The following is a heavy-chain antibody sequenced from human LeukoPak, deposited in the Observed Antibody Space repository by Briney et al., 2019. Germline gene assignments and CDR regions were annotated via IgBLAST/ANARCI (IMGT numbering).Heavy chain of an antibody. CDR3: ARGGEVTAFGY. CDR1: GGSFSGYY. J-gene: IGHJ4*02. Sequence: SETLSLTCAVYGGSFSGYYWSWIRQPPGKGLEWIGEINHSGSTNYNPSLKSRVTISVDTSKNQFSLKLSSVTAADTAVYYCARGGEVTAFGYWGQGTLVTVSS. CDR2: INHSGST. D-gene: IGHD2-21*02. V-gene: IGHV4-34*01.